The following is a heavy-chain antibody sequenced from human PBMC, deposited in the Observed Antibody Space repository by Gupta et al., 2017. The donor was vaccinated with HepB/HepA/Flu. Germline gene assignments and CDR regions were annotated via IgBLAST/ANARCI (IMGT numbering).Heavy chain of an antibody. J-gene: IGHJ4*02. CDR3: ASGKGVWLGGFDY. Sequence: MSWIRQAPGKGLEWVSYISSSGTTIYYADSVKGRFTVSRDNAKSSLYLQMNSLRAEDTAVYYCASGKGVWLGGFDYWGQGTLVAVSS. D-gene: IGHD6-19*01. CDR2: ISSSGTTI. V-gene: IGHV3-11*01.